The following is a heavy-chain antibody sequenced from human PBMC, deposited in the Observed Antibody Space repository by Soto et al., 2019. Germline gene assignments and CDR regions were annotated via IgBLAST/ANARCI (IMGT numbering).Heavy chain of an antibody. V-gene: IGHV1-18*01. J-gene: IGHJ6*02. D-gene: IGHD2-8*01. CDR2: ISGYNGDT. CDR3: AKNGQPPYYYYGLDV. Sequence: QGQLVQSGGEVKKPGASVKVSCKASGYTFSRYGISWVRQAPGQGLEWMGWISGYNGDTNYAQKFQGRVTMTIDTSTTTAYMELRSLTSDDTAVYYCAKNGQPPYYYYGLDVWGQGTTVTVFS. CDR1: GYTFSRYG.